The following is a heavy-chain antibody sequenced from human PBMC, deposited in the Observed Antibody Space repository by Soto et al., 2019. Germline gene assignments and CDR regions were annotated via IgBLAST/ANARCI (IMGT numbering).Heavy chain of an antibody. V-gene: IGHV3-53*01. CDR1: GFTVVSNY. CDR3: APRGGEYYYDSSVYDY. Sequence: GGSLRLSCAASGFTVVSNYMSWVRQAPGKGLDCVSVIYSGCSTYYACSVKGRFTIPRDNPKNTLYLQMNSRRAEDTAVYYCAPRGGEYYYDSSVYDYGGQGTLVTVSS. D-gene: IGHD3-22*01. J-gene: IGHJ4*02. CDR2: IYSGCST.